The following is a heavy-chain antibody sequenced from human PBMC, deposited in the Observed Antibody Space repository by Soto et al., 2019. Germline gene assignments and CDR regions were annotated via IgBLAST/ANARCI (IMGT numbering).Heavy chain of an antibody. CDR3: ARERLDWDFDY. CDR1: GFTFSSYE. D-gene: IGHD3-9*01. Sequence: GGSLRLSCAASGFTFSSYEMNWVRQAPGKGLEWVSYISSSGSTIYYADSMKGRFTISRDNAKNSLYLQMNSLRAEDTAVYYCARERLDWDFDYWGQGTLVTVSS. CDR2: ISSSGSTI. J-gene: IGHJ4*02. V-gene: IGHV3-48*03.